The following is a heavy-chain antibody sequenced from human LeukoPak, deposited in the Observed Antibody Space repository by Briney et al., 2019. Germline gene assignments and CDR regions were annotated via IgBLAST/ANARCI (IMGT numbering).Heavy chain of an antibody. Sequence: SETLSLTCTVSGGSISSNSYYWGWIRQPPGKGLEWIGNIYYSGSTYYNPSLKSRVTISVDTSKNQFSLKLSSVTAADTAVYYCASSLYDTRGYYFDYWGQGTLVTVSS. CDR1: GGSISSNSYY. J-gene: IGHJ4*02. D-gene: IGHD3-22*01. V-gene: IGHV4-39*01. CDR3: ASSLYDTRGYYFDY. CDR2: IYYSGST.